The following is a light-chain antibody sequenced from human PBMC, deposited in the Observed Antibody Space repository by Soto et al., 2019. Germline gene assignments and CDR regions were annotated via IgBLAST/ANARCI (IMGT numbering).Light chain of an antibody. CDR3: SSYTSSSTYD. Sequence: QSALTQPASVSGSPGQSITISCTGTSSDVGGYNYVSWYQQHPGKAPKLMIYDVSSRPSGVSDRFSGSKSGNTASLTISGLQAEDEADYYCSSYTSSSTYDFGTGTKVTVL. CDR1: SSDVGGYNY. J-gene: IGLJ1*01. CDR2: DVS. V-gene: IGLV2-14*01.